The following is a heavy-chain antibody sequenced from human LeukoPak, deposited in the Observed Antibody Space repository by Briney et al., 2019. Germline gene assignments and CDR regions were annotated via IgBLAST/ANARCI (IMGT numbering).Heavy chain of an antibody. CDR1: GGSISSYY. CDR3: ARSNWGYDAFDI. J-gene: IGHJ3*02. V-gene: IGHV4-34*01. Sequence: PSETLSLTCTVSGGSISSYYWSWIRQPPGKGLEWIGEINHSGSTNYNPSLKSRVTISVDTSKNQFSLKLSSVTAADTAVYYCARSNWGYDAFDIWGQGTMVTVSS. CDR2: INHSGST. D-gene: IGHD7-27*01.